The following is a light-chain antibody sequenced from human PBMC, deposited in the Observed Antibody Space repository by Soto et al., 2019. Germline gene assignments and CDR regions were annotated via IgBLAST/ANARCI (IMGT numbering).Light chain of an antibody. CDR1: GSSIGNNY. CDR2: DNN. J-gene: IGLJ2*01. CDR3: GTWDSSLSAGGV. V-gene: IGLV1-51*01. Sequence: QSVLTQPPSVSAAPGQKVTISCSGSGSSIGNNYVSWYQQLPGTAPKLLIYDNNKRPSGIPDRFSGSKSGTSATLGITGLQTGDEADYYCGTWDSSLSAGGVFGGGTKLTVL.